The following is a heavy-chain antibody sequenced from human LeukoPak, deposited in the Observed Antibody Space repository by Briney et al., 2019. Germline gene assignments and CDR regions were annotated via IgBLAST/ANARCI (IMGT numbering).Heavy chain of an antibody. CDR2: INGDASTI. D-gene: IGHD3-22*01. CDR1: GFTFSKYW. CDR3: AKAPQGDYYDSSGYSRGYYYYGMDV. J-gene: IGHJ6*02. Sequence: PGGSLRLSCAASGFTFSKYWMHWVRQAPGKGLVWVSRINGDASTIHYADSVKGRFTISRDNSKNTLYLQMNSLRAEDTAVYYCAKAPQGDYYDSSGYSRGYYYYGMDVWGQGTTVTVSS. V-gene: IGHV3-74*01.